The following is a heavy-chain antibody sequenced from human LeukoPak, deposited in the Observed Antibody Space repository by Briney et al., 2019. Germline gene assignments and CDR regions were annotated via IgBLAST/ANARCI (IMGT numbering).Heavy chain of an antibody. CDR2: IYNSGST. D-gene: IGHD5-12*01. J-gene: IGHJ4*02. CDR3: ARNRGGPSIVATIIGGFDY. V-gene: IGHV4-38-2*02. CDR1: GYSISSGYY. Sequence: SETLSLTCTVSGYSISSGYYWGWLRQPPGKGLEWIGSIYNSGSTYYNPSLKSRVTISVDTSKNQFSLKLSSVTAADTAVYYCARNRGGPSIVATIIGGFDYWGQGTLVTVSS.